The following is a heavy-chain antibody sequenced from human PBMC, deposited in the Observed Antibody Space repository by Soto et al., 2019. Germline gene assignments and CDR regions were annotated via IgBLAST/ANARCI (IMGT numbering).Heavy chain of an antibody. Sequence: PGGSLRLSCAASGFTFSDYYMSWIRQAPGKGLEWVSYISSSSSYTNYADSVKGRFTISRDNAKNSLYLQMNSLRAEDTAVYYCARPLRAAREYYYGMDVWGQGTTVTVSS. CDR2: ISSSSSYT. V-gene: IGHV3-11*06. CDR3: ARPLRAAREYYYGMDV. J-gene: IGHJ6*02. D-gene: IGHD6-6*01. CDR1: GFTFSDYY.